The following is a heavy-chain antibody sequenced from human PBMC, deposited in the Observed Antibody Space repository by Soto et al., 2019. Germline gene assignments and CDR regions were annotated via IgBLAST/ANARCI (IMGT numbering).Heavy chain of an antibody. CDR3: ARYGYSSGWYLGTGMDV. Sequence: VQLVQSGAEVKKPGASLKVSCKASGYTFTEYGITWVRQPPGQGLEWVGWISTYNGNTNYAQKLQGRVTMTTDTSTSTAYMELMSLRSDDTAMYYCARYGYSSGWYLGTGMDVWGQGTPVTVS. CDR2: ISTYNGNT. D-gene: IGHD6-19*01. V-gene: IGHV1-18*04. J-gene: IGHJ6*02. CDR1: GYTFTEYG.